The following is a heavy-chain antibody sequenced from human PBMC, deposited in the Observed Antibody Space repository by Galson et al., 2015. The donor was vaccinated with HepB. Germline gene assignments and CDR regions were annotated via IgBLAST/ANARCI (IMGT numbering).Heavy chain of an antibody. CDR1: GGTFSSYA. D-gene: IGHD1-7*01. J-gene: IGHJ6*03. CDR3: ARRFVGQNWNSGYYYMDV. Sequence: SVKVSCKASGGTFSSYAISWVRQAPGQGLEWMGGIIPIFGTANYTQKFQGRVTITADESTSTAYMELSSLRSEDTAVYYCARRFVGQNWNSGYYYMDVWGKGTTVTVSS. CDR2: IIPIFGTA. V-gene: IGHV1-69*13.